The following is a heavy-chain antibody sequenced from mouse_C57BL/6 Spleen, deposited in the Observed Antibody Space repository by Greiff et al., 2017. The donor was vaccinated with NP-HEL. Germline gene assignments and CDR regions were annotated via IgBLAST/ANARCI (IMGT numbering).Heavy chain of an antibody. D-gene: IGHD2-1*01. CDR3: ARSPYGNDWYFDV. J-gene: IGHJ1*03. CDR2: INPGSGGT. Sequence: VQLVESGAELVRPGTSVKVSCKASGYAFTNYLIEWVKQRPGQGLEWIGVINPGSGGTNYNEKFKGKATLTADKSSSTAYMQLSSLTSEDSAVYFCARSPYGNDWYFDVWGTGTTVTVSS. V-gene: IGHV1-54*01. CDR1: GYAFTNYL.